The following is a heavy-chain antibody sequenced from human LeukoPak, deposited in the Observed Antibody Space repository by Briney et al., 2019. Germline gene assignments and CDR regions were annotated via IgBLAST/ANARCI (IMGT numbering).Heavy chain of an antibody. V-gene: IGHV1-69*13. CDR3: APLGPQNWNDVGYNWFDP. CDR1: GGTFSTYT. J-gene: IGHJ5*02. CDR2: IIPIFGTA. D-gene: IGHD1-1*01. Sequence: EASVKVSCKASGGTFSTYTISWVRQAPGQGLEWMGGIIPIFGTANYAQKFQGRVTITADESTSTAYMELSSLRSEDTAVYYCAPLGPQNWNDVGYNWFDPWGQGTLVTVSS.